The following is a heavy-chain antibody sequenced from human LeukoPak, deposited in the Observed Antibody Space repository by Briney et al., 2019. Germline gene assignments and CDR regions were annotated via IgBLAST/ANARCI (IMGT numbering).Heavy chain of an antibody. CDR1: GGSISSYY. CDR2: IYYSGST. CDR3: ARECITMVRGGAVYSYGMDV. V-gene: IGHV4-59*06. J-gene: IGHJ6*02. Sequence: PSETLSLTCTVSGGSISSYYWSWIRQHPGKGLEWIGYIYYSGSTYYNPSLKSRVTISVDTSKNQFSLKLSSVTAADTAVYYCARECITMVRGGAVYSYGMDVWGQGTTVTVSS. D-gene: IGHD3-10*01.